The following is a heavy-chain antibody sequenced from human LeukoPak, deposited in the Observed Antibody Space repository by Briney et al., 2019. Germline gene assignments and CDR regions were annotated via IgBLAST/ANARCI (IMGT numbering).Heavy chain of an antibody. CDR1: GFTFRNLG. CDR2: IENDGTTK. J-gene: IGHJ5*02. D-gene: IGHD3-3*02. Sequence: GGSLRLSCPASGFTFRNLGMHWVRQAPGKGLEWVAFIENDGTTKYYADSVKGRFSISRDNSKNTLFLQMNSLRADDTSMYYCVSDLHGINWYVHWGQGTLVTVSS. V-gene: IGHV3-30*02. CDR3: VSDLHGINWYVH.